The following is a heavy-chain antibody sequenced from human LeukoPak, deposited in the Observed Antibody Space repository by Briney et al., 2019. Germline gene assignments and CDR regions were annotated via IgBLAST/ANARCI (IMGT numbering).Heavy chain of an antibody. V-gene: IGHV3-30*19. CDR3: ARSDCSGRSCFTFDY. Sequence: GGSLRLSCSTSGFTFSSYGIHWVRQAPGKGLEWVAVIWSDGIRKYYSDSVKGRFTISRDNSKNTLYLQMNSLRGDDTAVYYCARSDCSGRSCFTFDYWGQGTLVTVSS. CDR1: GFTFSSYG. CDR2: IWSDGIRK. J-gene: IGHJ4*02. D-gene: IGHD2-15*01.